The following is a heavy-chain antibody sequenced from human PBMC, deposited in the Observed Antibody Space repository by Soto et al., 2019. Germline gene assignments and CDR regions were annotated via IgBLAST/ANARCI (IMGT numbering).Heavy chain of an antibody. CDR3: ARAPGYCSSTSCHNWFDP. CDR1: GGSISSGDYY. J-gene: IGHJ5*02. V-gene: IGHV4-30-4*01. CDR2: IYYSGST. Sequence: QVQLQESGPGLVKPSQTLSLTCTVSGGSISSGDYYWSWIRQPPGKGLEWIGYIYYSGSTYYNPSLKSRVTISVDTSKNQFSLKLSSVTAADTAVYYCARAPGYCSSTSCHNWFDPWGQGTLVTVSS. D-gene: IGHD2-2*03.